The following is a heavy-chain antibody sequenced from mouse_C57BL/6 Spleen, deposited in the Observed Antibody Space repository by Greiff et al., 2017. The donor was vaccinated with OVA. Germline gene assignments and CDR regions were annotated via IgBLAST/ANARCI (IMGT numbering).Heavy chain of an antibody. D-gene: IGHD1-1*01. J-gene: IGHJ1*03. Sequence: DVKLVESGGGLVKPGGSLKLSCAASGFTFSDYGMHWVRQAPEKGLEWVAYISSGSSTIYYADTVKGRFTISRDNAKNTLFLQMTSLRSEDTAMYYCARRILRKDWYFDVWGTGTTVTVSS. CDR2: ISSGSSTI. V-gene: IGHV5-17*01. CDR1: GFTFSDYG. CDR3: ARRILRKDWYFDV.